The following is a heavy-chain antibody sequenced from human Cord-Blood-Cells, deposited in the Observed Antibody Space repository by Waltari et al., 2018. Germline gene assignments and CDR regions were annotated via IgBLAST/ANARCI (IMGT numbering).Heavy chain of an antibody. V-gene: IGHV4-34*01. D-gene: IGHD1-26*01. CDR3: ARGLSGSYYY. Sequence: QVQLQQWGAGLLKPSETLSLPCAVYGGSFSGYYWSWIRQPPGKGLEWIGEINHSGSTNYNPSLKSRVTISVDTSKNQFSLKLSSVTAADTAVYYCARGLSGSYYYWGQGTLVTVSS. J-gene: IGHJ4*02. CDR1: GGSFSGYY. CDR2: INHSGST.